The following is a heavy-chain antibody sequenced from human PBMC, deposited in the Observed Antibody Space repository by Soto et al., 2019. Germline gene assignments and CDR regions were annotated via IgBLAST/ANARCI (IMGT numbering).Heavy chain of an antibody. J-gene: IGHJ5*02. Sequence: QVQLVQSGAEVKKPGSSVKVSCKASGGTFSSYAISWVRQAPGQGLEWMGGIIPIFGTANYAQKFQGRVTITADESTSTAYMELSSLRSEDTAVYYCARDRQSGAGRNGGWWFDPWGQGTLVTVSS. V-gene: IGHV1-69*12. CDR2: IIPIFGTA. CDR3: ARDRQSGAGRNGGWWFDP. D-gene: IGHD6-19*01. CDR1: GGTFSSYA.